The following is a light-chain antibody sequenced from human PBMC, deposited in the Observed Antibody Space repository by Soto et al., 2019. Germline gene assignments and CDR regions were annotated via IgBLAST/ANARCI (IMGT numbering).Light chain of an antibody. CDR1: SNDVGGYNF. CDR3: SSYTSTTTWV. V-gene: IGLV2-14*01. Sequence: QSALTQPASVSGSPGQSITISCTGTSNDVGGYNFVSWYQQHPGKAPKLMMYEVTHRPSGVSNRFSGSKSGNTASLTISGLQAEDEADYYCSSYTSTTTWVFGGGAKVTVL. CDR2: EVT. J-gene: IGLJ3*02.